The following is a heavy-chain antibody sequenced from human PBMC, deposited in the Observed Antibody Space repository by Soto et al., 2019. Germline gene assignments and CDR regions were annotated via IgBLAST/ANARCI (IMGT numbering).Heavy chain of an antibody. V-gene: IGHV4-30-4*01. CDR3: ARESSRRGRYSYGMDV. CDR1: GGSISSVDYY. Sequence: SETLSLTCTVSGGSISSVDYYWIWIRQPPGKGLGWIGYIYYSGSTYYNPSLKSRVTISVDTSKDQFSLKLSSVTAADTAVYYGARESSRRGRYSYGMDVSVQGHTVT. CDR2: IYYSGST. D-gene: IGHD6-25*01. J-gene: IGHJ6*02.